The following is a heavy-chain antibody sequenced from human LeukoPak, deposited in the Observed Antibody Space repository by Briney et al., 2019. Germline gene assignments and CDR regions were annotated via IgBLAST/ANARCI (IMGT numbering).Heavy chain of an antibody. J-gene: IGHJ4*02. CDR3: VKSGVDY. D-gene: IGHD3-3*01. CDR1: GFNLHAKW. V-gene: IGHV3-74*01. CDR2: INTDGSST. Sequence: GSLRLSCAASGFNLHAKWMHWVRQTPRKGLVWVSRINTDGSSTNYADSVKGRFTISRDNAKNTVYLQMNSLRAEDTAVYYCVKSGVDYWGQGTLVTVSS.